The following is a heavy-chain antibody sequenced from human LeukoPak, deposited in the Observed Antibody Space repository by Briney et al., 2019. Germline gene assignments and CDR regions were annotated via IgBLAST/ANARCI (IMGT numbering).Heavy chain of an antibody. Sequence: PGGSLRLSCAASGFTFSSYGMHWVRQAPGKGLEWVAVILYDGSNKYYADSVKGRFTISRDNSKNTLYLQMNSLRAEDTAVYYCARDKAAMGTDYYYGMDVWGQGTTVTVSS. V-gene: IGHV3-33*01. J-gene: IGHJ6*02. CDR1: GFTFSSYG. CDR3: ARDKAAMGTDYYYGMDV. CDR2: ILYDGSNK. D-gene: IGHD5-18*01.